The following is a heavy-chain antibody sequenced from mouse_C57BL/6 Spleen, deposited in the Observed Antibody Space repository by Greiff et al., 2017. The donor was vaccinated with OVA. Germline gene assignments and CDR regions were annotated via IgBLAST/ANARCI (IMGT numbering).Heavy chain of an antibody. D-gene: IGHD1-1*01. CDR3: ARGTTVVATRGAMDY. CDR1: GYTFTSYW. CDR2: IHPNSGST. Sequence: QVQLQQSGAELVKPGASVKLSCKASGYTFTSYWMHWVKQRPGQGLEWIGMIHPNSGSTNYNEKFKSKATLTVDKSSSTAYMQLSSLTSEDSAVYYCARGTTVVATRGAMDYWGQGTSVTVSS. V-gene: IGHV1-64*01. J-gene: IGHJ4*01.